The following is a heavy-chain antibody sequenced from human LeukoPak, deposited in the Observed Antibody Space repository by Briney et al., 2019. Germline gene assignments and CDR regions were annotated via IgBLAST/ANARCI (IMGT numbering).Heavy chain of an antibody. CDR3: AREGPAARRVYYYYYMDV. Sequence: SETLSLTCAVYGGFFSGYYWRWLRQPPGEGLEWVGEINHSGSTNYNPSLKSRVTKSVDTSKDQFSLKLSSVTAADTAVYYCAREGPAARRVYYYYYMDVWGKGTTVTVSS. CDR2: INHSGST. V-gene: IGHV4-34*01. CDR1: GGFFSGYY. J-gene: IGHJ6*03. D-gene: IGHD6-6*01.